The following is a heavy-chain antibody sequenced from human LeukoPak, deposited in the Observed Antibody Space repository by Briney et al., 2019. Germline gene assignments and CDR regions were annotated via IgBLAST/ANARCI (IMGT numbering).Heavy chain of an antibody. CDR3: AKDRSGSFPNWFDP. CDR2: INGGGGNT. CDR1: GFTFSSYA. Sequence: GGSLRLSCAASGFTFSSYAMTWVRQAPGKGLEWVSAINGGGGNTYYTNSVKGRFTISRDNPKNTLYRQMNSLRAEDTAVYYCAKDRSGSFPNWFDPWGQGTLVTVSS. J-gene: IGHJ5*02. D-gene: IGHD3-10*01. V-gene: IGHV3-23*01.